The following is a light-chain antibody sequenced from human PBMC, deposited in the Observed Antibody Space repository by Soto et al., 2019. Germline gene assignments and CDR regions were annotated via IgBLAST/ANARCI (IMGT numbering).Light chain of an antibody. V-gene: IGLV2-14*01. Sequence: QSVLTQHASVSGSPGQSITISCTGTSSDVGGYNYVSWYQQHPGKAPKLMIYEVSNRPSGVSNRFSGSKSGNTASLTISGLQAEDEADYYCSSYTSSSTPLFGGGTKVTVL. CDR1: SSDVGGYNY. CDR3: SSYTSSSTPL. CDR2: EVS. J-gene: IGLJ2*01.